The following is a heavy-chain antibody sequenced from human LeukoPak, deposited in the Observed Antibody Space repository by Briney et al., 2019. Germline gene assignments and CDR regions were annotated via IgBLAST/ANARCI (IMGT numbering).Heavy chain of an antibody. D-gene: IGHD4-11*01. CDR3: ASPGDYSHHCFQH. CDR2: IRQDGSER. CDR1: GFSFTSYW. V-gene: IGHV3-7*01. J-gene: IGHJ1*01. Sequence: GGSLRLSCAASGFSFTSYWMSWVRQAPGKGLEWVANIRQDGSERYYVDSVKGRFTISRDNAKNSLYLQMNSLRAEDTAVYYCASPGDYSHHCFQHWGQGTLVTVS.